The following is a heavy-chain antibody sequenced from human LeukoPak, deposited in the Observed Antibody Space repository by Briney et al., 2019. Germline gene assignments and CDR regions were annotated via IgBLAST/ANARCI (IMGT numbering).Heavy chain of an antibody. Sequence: GGSLRLSCAASGFTFSHHGMHWVRQAPGKGLEWVAFILLDGSKKYFVDSVKGRFTISRDNSNNAVSLQMNNLRTEDTAMYYCARAVDKGTGYYMDFWGQGTLVTVSS. D-gene: IGHD3-22*01. V-gene: IGHV3-30*02. CDR2: ILLDGSKK. J-gene: IGHJ4*02. CDR1: GFTFSHHG. CDR3: ARAVDKGTGYYMDF.